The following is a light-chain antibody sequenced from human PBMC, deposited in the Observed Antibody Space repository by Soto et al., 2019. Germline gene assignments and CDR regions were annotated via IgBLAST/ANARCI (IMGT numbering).Light chain of an antibody. Sequence: EIVLTQSPATLSLSPGERATLSCRASQSVSSYLAWYQQKRGQAPRLLIYDVSNRATGIPARFSGSGSGTDFTLTISSLEPEDFAVYYCQQRSKRPPRLFTFGPGTKVEIK. CDR1: QSVSSY. CDR2: DVS. CDR3: QQRSKRPPRLFT. J-gene: IGKJ3*01. V-gene: IGKV3-11*01.